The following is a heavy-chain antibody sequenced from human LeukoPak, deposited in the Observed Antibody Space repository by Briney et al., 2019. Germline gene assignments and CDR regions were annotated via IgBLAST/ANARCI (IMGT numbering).Heavy chain of an antibody. Sequence: GGSLRLSCAASGFTFSSYAMSWVRQAPGKGLEWVSAISGSGGSTYYADSVKGRFTISRDNSKNTLYLQMNSLRAEDTAVYYCANWNDGPTYYFDYWGQGTLVTVSS. CDR1: GFTFSSYA. V-gene: IGHV3-23*01. D-gene: IGHD1-1*01. CDR3: ANWNDGPTYYFDY. J-gene: IGHJ4*02. CDR2: ISGSGGST.